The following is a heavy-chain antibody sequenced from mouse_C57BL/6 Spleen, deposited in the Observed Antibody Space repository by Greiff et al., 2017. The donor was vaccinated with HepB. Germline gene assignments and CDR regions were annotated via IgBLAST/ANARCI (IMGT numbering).Heavy chain of an antibody. CDR1: GYAFSSSW. CDR3: ARYPYCYGSSYEVDY. V-gene: IGHV1-82*01. Sequence: VQLQQSGPELVKPGASVKISCKASGYAFSSSWMNWVKQRPGKGLEWIGRIYPGDGDTNYNGKFKGKATLTADKSSSTAYMQLSSLTSEDSAVYFCARYPYCYGSSYEVDYWGQGTTLTVSS. CDR2: IYPGDGDT. D-gene: IGHD1-1*01. J-gene: IGHJ2*01.